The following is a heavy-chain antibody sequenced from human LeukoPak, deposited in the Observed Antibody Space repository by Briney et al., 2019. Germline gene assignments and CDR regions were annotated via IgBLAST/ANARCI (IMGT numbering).Heavy chain of an antibody. CDR3: ARGVIYDSSGYYLYYFDY. CDR1: GGSISSGGYS. Sequence: NPSETLSLTCTVSGGSISSGGYSWSWIRQPPGKGLEWIGYIYHSGSTYYNPSLKSRVTISVDRSKNQFSLKLSSVTAADTAVYYCARGVIYDSSGYYLYYFDYWGQGTLVTVSS. D-gene: IGHD3-22*01. V-gene: IGHV4-30-2*01. J-gene: IGHJ4*02. CDR2: IYHSGST.